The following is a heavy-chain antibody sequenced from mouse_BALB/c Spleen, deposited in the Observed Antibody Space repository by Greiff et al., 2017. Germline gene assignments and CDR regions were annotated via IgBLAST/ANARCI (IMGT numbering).Heavy chain of an antibody. V-gene: IGHV1-53*01. CDR2: INPSNGGT. D-gene: IGHD6-1*01. CDR1: GYTFTSYY. J-gene: IGHJ2*01. CDR3: ARCGSLYYFDY. Sequence: VQLQQSGAELVKPGASVKLSCKASGYTFTSYYMYWVKQRPGQGLEWIGEINPSNGGTNFNEKFKSKATLTVDKSSSTAYMQLSSLTSEDSAVYFCARCGSLYYFDYWGQGTTLTVSS.